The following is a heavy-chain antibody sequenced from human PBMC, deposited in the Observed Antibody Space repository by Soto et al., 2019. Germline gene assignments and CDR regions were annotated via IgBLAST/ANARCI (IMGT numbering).Heavy chain of an antibody. CDR1: GGSISSYY. D-gene: IGHD3-10*01. CDR2: MYYGGNT. J-gene: IGHJ3*02. Sequence: QVQLQESGPGLVKPSETLSLTCTVSGGSISSYYWSWIRRPPGKGLEWIGYMYYGGNTNSNPSLKSRVTISVDTSKNQFSLKLSSVTAADTAVYYCARRGSDAFDIWGQGTMVTVSS. CDR3: ARRGSDAFDI. V-gene: IGHV4-59*01.